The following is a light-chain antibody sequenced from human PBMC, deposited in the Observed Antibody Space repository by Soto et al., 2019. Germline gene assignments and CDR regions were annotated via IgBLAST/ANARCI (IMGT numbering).Light chain of an antibody. CDR3: KKYNNWPRT. CDR1: QSINSN. V-gene: IGKV3-15*01. CDR2: GAS. Sequence: EVVLTQSPATLSVSPGERATLSCRASQSINSNLAWYHQKPGQAPRLLIYGASTRATGIPARFSGSGSGTEFTLTISSLQSEDFAIYYCKKYNNWPRTFGQGTKVDI. J-gene: IGKJ1*01.